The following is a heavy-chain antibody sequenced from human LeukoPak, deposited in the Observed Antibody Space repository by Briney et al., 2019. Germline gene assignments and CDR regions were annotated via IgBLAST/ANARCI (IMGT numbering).Heavy chain of an antibody. Sequence: SESPSLTCTLSGGSISRYCWTWSRQPPGKALEWIGYIFSSGASTYNPSLKSRVTMSVDTSKNQFSLKLSSVTAADTAVYYCARHPGWATEPFDYWGQ. V-gene: IGHV4-59*08. J-gene: IGHJ4*02. D-gene: IGHD1-1*01. CDR3: ARHPGWATEPFDY. CDR1: GGSISRYC. CDR2: IFSSGAS.